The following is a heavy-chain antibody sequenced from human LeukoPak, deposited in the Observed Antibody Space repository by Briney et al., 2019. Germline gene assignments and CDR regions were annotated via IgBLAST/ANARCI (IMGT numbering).Heavy chain of an antibody. V-gene: IGHV3-7*01. Sequence: VGSLRLSCAASGFTFSSYWMSWVRQAPGKGLEWVANIKQDGSEKYYVDSVKGRFTISRDNAKNSLYLQMNSLRAEDTAVYYCARDQRYSYGYQGYWGQGTLVTVSS. J-gene: IGHJ4*02. CDR3: ARDQRYSYGYQGY. CDR2: IKQDGSEK. CDR1: GFTFSSYW. D-gene: IGHD5-18*01.